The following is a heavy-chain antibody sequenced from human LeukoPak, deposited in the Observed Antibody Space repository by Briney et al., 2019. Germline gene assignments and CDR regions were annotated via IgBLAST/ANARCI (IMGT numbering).Heavy chain of an antibody. J-gene: IGHJ4*02. CDR1: GGFFSGYY. D-gene: IGHD3-10*01. CDR2: INHSGST. CDR3: ARAAPLWFGDY. Sequence: PSETLSLTRAVYGGFFSGYYWSWIRQPPGKGLEWIGEINHSGSTNYNPSLKSRVTISVDTCKNQFSLTLSSVTAADTAVYYCARAAPLWFGDYWGQGTLVTVSS. V-gene: IGHV4-34*01.